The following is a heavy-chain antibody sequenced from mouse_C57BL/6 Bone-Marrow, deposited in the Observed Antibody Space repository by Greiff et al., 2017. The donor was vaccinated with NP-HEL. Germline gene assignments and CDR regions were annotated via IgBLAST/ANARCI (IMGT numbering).Heavy chain of an antibody. CDR3: ARGGSYWYFDV. J-gene: IGHJ1*03. V-gene: IGHV1-63*01. CDR1: GYTFTNYW. D-gene: IGHD3-1*01. CDR2: IYPGGGYT. Sequence: VKLVESGAELVRPGTSVKMSCKASGYTFTNYWIGWAKQRPGHGLEWIGDIYPGGGYTNYNEKFKGKATLTADKSSSTAYMQFSSLTSEDSAIYYCARGGSYWYFDVWGTGTTVTVSS.